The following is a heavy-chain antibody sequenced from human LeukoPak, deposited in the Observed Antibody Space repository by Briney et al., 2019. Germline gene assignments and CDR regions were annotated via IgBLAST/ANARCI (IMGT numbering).Heavy chain of an antibody. CDR3: VRGTGYSAYDYDFDY. CDR1: GFTFSSYD. CDR2: IGTAGDT. J-gene: IGHJ4*02. Sequence: GGSLRLSCAASGFTFSSYDMHWVRQPRGKGLEWVSAIGTAGDTYYPGSVKGRFTISRENAKNSLYLQMNSLRAGDTAVYYCVRGTGYSAYDYDFDYWGPGTLVTVSS. V-gene: IGHV3-13*04. D-gene: IGHD5-12*01.